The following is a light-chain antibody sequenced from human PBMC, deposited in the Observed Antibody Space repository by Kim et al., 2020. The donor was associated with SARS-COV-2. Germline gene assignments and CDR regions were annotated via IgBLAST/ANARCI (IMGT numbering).Light chain of an antibody. Sequence: ASVGDRVTATCRASQSLDNWLAWYQQKPVKAPKLLIYKVSTLESGVPSRFSGSGSATEFTLIISSLQPDDFATYYCQQYRTYPWTFGQGTKVDIK. CDR1: QSLDNW. V-gene: IGKV1-5*03. J-gene: IGKJ1*01. CDR3: QQYRTYPWT. CDR2: KVS.